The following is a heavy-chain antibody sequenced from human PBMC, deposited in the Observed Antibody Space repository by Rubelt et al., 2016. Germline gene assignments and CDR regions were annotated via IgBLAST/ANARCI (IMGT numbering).Heavy chain of an antibody. CDR2: INHSGST. CDR1: GGSFSGYY. V-gene: IGHV4-34*01. Sequence: QVQLQQWGAGLLKPSETLSLTCAVYGGSFSGYYWSWIRQPPGKGLEWIGEINHSGSTNYNPALKGRGTIAVEMSKNQCSLKLSSVAAADTAVYYCARQIGSSSSVLDWFDPWGQGTLVTVSS. CDR3: ARQIGSSSSVLDWFDP. J-gene: IGHJ5*02. D-gene: IGHD6-6*01.